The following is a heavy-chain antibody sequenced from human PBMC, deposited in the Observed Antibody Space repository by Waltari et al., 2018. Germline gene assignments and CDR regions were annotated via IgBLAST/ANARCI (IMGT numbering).Heavy chain of an antibody. D-gene: IGHD6-19*01. CDR1: GFTVSSNY. CDR2: SYSDGST. CDR3: ARGRSSGLPYYFDY. Sequence: EVQLVESGGGLIQPGGSLRLSCVASGFTVSSNYMSWVRRAQGKGLGRCSISYSDGSTYYADSVKCRFTISRDNSKNTLYLQMNSLRAEDTAVYFCARGRSSGLPYYFDYWGQGTLVTVSS. J-gene: IGHJ4*02. V-gene: IGHV3-53*01.